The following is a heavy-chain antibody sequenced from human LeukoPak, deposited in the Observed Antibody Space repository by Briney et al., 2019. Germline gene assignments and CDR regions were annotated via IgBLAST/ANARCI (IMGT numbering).Heavy chain of an antibody. J-gene: IGHJ4*02. CDR3: ARIIVGATGIDY. D-gene: IGHD1-26*01. Sequence: GGSLRLSCGASGFTFSSYWMTWVRQAPGKGLEWVANINQDGSGQYYVDSVKGRFTISRDNAKNTLYLQMNSLRVEDTAVYYCARIIVGATGIDYWGQGTLVTVSS. V-gene: IGHV3-7*01. CDR2: INQDGSGQ. CDR1: GFTFSSYW.